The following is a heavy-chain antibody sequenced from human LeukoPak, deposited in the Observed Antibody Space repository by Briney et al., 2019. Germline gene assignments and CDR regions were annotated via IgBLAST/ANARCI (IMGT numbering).Heavy chain of an antibody. D-gene: IGHD6-19*01. CDR3: ANGDGYSSGWSADY. V-gene: IGHV1-69*04. CDR2: IIPILGIA. CDR1: GGTFSSYA. Sequence: SVKVSCKASGGTFSSYAISWVRQAPGQGLEWMGRIIPILGIANYAQKFQGRVTITADKSTSTAYMELSSLRSEDTAVYYCANGDGYSSGWSADYWGQGTLVTVSS. J-gene: IGHJ4*02.